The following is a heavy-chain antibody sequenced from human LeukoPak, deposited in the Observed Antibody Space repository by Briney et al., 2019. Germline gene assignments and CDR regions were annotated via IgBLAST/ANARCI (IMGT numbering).Heavy chain of an antibody. J-gene: IGHJ5*02. D-gene: IGHD2-2*01. CDR1: GYTFTSYG. CDR3: ARVGPDIVVVPAARFDP. CDR2: ISAYNGNT. V-gene: IGHV1-18*01. Sequence: GASVKVSCKASGYTFTSYGISWVRQAPGQGLEWMGWISAYNGNTNYAQKLQGRVTMTTDTSTSTAYMELRSLRSDDTAVYYCARVGPDIVVVPAARFDPWGQGTLVTVSS.